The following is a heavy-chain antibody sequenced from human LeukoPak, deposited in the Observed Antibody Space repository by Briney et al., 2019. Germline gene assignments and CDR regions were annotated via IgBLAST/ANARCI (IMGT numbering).Heavy chain of an antibody. CDR3: ARSPGTGEDSPFDY. Sequence: GGSLRLSCAASGFTFSSYGMHWVRQAPGKGLEWVAVIWYDGSNKYYADSVKGRFTISRDNSKNTLYLRMNSLRAEDTAVYYCARSPGTGEDSPFDYWGQGTLVTVSS. CDR1: GFTFSSYG. CDR2: IWYDGSNK. V-gene: IGHV3-33*01. J-gene: IGHJ4*02. D-gene: IGHD6-6*01.